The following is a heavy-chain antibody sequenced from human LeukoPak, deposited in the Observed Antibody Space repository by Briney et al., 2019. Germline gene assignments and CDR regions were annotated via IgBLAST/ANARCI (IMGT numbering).Heavy chain of an antibody. V-gene: IGHV3-74*01. Sequence: GGSLRLSCAASGFTFSSYWMHWVRQAPGKGLVWVSRINSDGSITTYAASVKGRFTISRDNATNTLYLQMNSLRGEDTAVYYCVRDSSGFDPWGQGTLVTVSS. CDR1: GFTFSSYW. D-gene: IGHD6-25*01. CDR3: VRDSSGFDP. J-gene: IGHJ5*02. CDR2: INSDGSIT.